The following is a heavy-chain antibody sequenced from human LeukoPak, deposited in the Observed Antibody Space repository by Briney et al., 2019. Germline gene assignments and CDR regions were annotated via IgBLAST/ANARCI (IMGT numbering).Heavy chain of an antibody. CDR2: IYYSGST. D-gene: IGHD5-24*01. J-gene: IGHJ4*02. CDR1: GGSISSSSYY. Sequence: SETLSLTCTVSGGSISSSSYYWGWIRQPPGKGLEWIGSIYYSGSTYYNPSLKSRVTISVDTSKNQFSLKLSSVTAADTAVYYCARESRWLQGYFDYWGQGTLVTVSS. V-gene: IGHV4-39*07. CDR3: ARESRWLQGYFDY.